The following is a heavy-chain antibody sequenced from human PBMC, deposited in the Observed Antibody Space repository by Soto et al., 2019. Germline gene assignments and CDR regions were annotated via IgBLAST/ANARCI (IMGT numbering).Heavy chain of an antibody. J-gene: IGHJ6*03. V-gene: IGHV1-18*01. CDR1: GGTFSSYT. D-gene: IGHD3-9*01. CDR3: ARDGTRYFDLDYYYYYMDV. Sequence: ASVKVSCTASGGTFSSYTISWVRQAPGQGLEWMGWISAYNGITNYAQKLQGRVTITTDTSTSTAYMELRSLRSDDTAVYYCARDGTRYFDLDYYYYYMDVWGKGTTVTSP. CDR2: ISAYNGIT.